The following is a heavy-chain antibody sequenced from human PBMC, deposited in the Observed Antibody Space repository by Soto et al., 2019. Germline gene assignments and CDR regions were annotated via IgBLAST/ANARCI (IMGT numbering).Heavy chain of an antibody. CDR3: ARHVLYGNFDY. J-gene: IGHJ4*02. Sequence: SETLSLTCTVSGGSISSGGYYWSWIRQPPGKGLEWVGYIYYSGSTNYNPSLKSRVTISVDTSKNQFSLKLSSVTAADTAVYYCARHVLYGNFDYWGQGTLVTVSS. V-gene: IGHV4-61*08. CDR1: GGSISSGGYY. D-gene: IGHD2-8*02. CDR2: IYYSGST.